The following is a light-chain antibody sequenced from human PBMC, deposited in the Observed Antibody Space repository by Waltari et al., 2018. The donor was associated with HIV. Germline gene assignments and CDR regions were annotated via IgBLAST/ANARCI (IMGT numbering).Light chain of an antibody. CDR3: AAWDDSLGDGF. CDR1: SSNIESNF. V-gene: IGLV1-47*02. CDR2: NSD. Sequence: QSVLTQPPSASGTPGQSVTISCSGNSSNIESNFVSWYQQVPGAAPELLIYNSDQRPSGVPDRFSGSKSGSSASLAISGLRSEDEADYYCAAWDDSLGDGFFGGGTKLTVL. J-gene: IGLJ2*01.